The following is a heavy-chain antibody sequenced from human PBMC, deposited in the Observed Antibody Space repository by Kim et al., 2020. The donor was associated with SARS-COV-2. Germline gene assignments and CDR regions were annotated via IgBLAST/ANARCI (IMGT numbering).Heavy chain of an antibody. CDR3: ARGVGYCSSTSCIPGGLRFDP. CDR2: INHSGST. D-gene: IGHD2-2*01. V-gene: IGHV4-34*01. Sequence: SETLSLTCAVYGGSFSGYYWSWIRQPPGKGLEWIGEINHSGSTNYNPSLKSRVTISVDTSKNQFSLKLSSVTAADTAVYYCARGVGYCSSTSCIPGGLRFDPWGQGTLVTVSS. CDR1: GGSFSGYY. J-gene: IGHJ5*02.